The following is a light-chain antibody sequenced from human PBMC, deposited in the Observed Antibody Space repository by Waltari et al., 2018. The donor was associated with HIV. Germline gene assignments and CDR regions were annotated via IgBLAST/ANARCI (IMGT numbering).Light chain of an antibody. V-gene: IGKV3-15*01. CDR3: QQYNNWT. J-gene: IGKJ1*01. CDR1: QSVSSN. Sequence: EIVMTKYPATLSVAPGERATLSCRASQSVSSNLAWYQQKPGQAPRLLIYGASTRATGIPARFSGSGSGTEFTLTISSLQSEDFAVYYCQQYNNWTFGQGTKVEIK. CDR2: GAS.